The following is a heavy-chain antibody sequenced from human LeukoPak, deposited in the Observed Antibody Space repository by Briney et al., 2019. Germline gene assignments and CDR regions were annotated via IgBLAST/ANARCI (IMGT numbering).Heavy chain of an antibody. D-gene: IGHD3-10*02. CDR3: AELGITMIGGV. Sequence: TGGSLRLSCAAPGFTFSSYWMSWVRQAPGKGLEWVANIKEDGSEKYYVDSVKGRFTISRDNAKNSLYLQMNSLRAEDTAVYYCAELGITMIGGVWGKGTTVTIPS. CDR1: GFTFSSYW. V-gene: IGHV3-7*01. J-gene: IGHJ6*04. CDR2: IKEDGSEK.